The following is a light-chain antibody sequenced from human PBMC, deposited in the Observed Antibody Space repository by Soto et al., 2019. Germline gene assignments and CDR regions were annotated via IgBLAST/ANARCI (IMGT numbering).Light chain of an antibody. CDR3: YSYAGTYTWV. CDR1: NSDVGGYKH. Sequence: QLVLTQPRSVSGSPGQSVTISCTRTNSDVGGYKHVSWYQQHPGKAPKLMIYDVNKRPSGVPDRFFGSKSGNTASLTISGLQAEDEADYYCYSYAGTYTWVFGGGTKLTVL. V-gene: IGLV2-11*01. J-gene: IGLJ3*02. CDR2: DVN.